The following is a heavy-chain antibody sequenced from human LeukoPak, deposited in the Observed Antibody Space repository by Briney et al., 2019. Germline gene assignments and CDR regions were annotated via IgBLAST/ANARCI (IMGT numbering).Heavy chain of an antibody. V-gene: IGHV3-30*02. CDR3: AKEIYFGSGSYPDY. D-gene: IGHD3-10*01. CDR2: IWYDGSNK. Sequence: GGSLRLSCAASGFTFSTFGMHWVRQAPGKGLEWVAVIWYDGSNKYYADSVKGRFAISRDNSKSTLYLQMNSLSPDHTAVYYCAKEIYFGSGSYPDYWGQGTLVTVSS. J-gene: IGHJ4*02. CDR1: GFTFSTFG.